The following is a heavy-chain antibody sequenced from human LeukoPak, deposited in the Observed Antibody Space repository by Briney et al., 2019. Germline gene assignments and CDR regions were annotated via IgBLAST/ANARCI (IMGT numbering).Heavy chain of an antibody. CDR2: INPDGSSS. D-gene: IGHD3-3*01. J-gene: IGHJ6*04. CDR3: ARDTDFGDV. V-gene: IGHV3-74*01. CDR1: GFTFSSYW. Sequence: GGSLRLSCAASGFTFSSYWMHWVRQAPGKGLVWVSRINPDGSSSIYGDSVEGRFTISRDNAKNTLYLQMNSLRAEDTAVYYCARDTDFGDVWGKGTTVTVSS.